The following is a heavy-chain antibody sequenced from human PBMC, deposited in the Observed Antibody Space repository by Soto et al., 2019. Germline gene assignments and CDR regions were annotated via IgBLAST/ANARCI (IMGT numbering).Heavy chain of an antibody. V-gene: IGHV4-30-2*01. Sequence: PSETLWLTCAVPGGAIISGGYSWIWIRQPPGKGLEWIGYIYHSGSTYDNPSLKSRVTISVDRSKNQFSLKLSSVTAADTAVYYCARVTEYSSSSALSYYFDYWGQGTLVTVSS. CDR1: GGAIISGGYS. J-gene: IGHJ4*02. CDR3: ARVTEYSSSSALSYYFDY. D-gene: IGHD6-6*01. CDR2: IYHSGST.